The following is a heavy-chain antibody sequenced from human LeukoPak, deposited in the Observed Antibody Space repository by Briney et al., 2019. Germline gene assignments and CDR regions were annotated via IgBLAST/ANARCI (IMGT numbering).Heavy chain of an antibody. CDR2: IYYSGST. CDR3: ARSRAPLLWLGELGTQHFDY. V-gene: IGHV4-61*01. J-gene: IGHJ4*02. D-gene: IGHD3-10*01. Sequence: SETLSLTCTVSGGSVSSGSYYWSWIRQPPGKGLEWIGYIYYSGSTNYNPSLKSRVTISVDTSKNQFSLKLSSVTAADTAVYYCARSRAPLLWLGELGTQHFDYWGQGTLVTVSS. CDR1: GGSVSSGSYY.